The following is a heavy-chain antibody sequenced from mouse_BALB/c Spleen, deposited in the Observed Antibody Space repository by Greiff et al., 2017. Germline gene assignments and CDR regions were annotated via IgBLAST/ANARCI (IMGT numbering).Heavy chain of an antibody. V-gene: IGHV5-17*02. CDR3: ASSGTTVVADY. J-gene: IGHJ2*01. CDR2: ISSGSSTI. D-gene: IGHD1-1*01. Sequence: EVQLMESGGGLVQPGGSLKLSCAASGFTFSSFGMHWVRQAPEQGLEWVAYISSGSSTIYYAHKVKGRSTISRANPKNTLFLQMTRLRSEDTAMYYYASSGTTVVADYWGPGTTLTVSS. CDR1: GFTFSSFG.